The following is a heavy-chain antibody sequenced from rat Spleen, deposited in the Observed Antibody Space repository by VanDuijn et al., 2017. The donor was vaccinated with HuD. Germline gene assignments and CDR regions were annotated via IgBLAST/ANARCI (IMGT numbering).Heavy chain of an antibody. J-gene: IGHJ4*01. CDR2: IRYEGSNT. V-gene: IGHV5-22*01. D-gene: IGHD1-9*01. CDR3: AKKGTYYGYLYVMDA. CDR1: GFTFSDYY. Sequence: EVQLVESGGGLVQPGRSLKVSCAASGFTFSDYYMAWVRQAPKKGLEWVASIRYEGSNTYYPDSVKGRFTISRDNAKSTLYLQMDSLRSEDTATYYCAKKGTYYGYLYVMDAWGQGASVTVSS.